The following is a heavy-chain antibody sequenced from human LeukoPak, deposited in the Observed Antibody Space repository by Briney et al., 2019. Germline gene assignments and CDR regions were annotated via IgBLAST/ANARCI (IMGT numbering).Heavy chain of an antibody. CDR1: GXSISSSSYY. J-gene: IGHJ4*02. V-gene: IGHV4-39*01. CDR3: ARHVRSNYYDTSGSLDY. CDR2: IYYSGST. D-gene: IGHD3-22*01. Sequence: SETLSLTCTVSGXSISSSSYYWDWIRQPPGKGLEWIGSIYYSGSTFYKPSLKSRVTISVDTPTNQFSLKLNSVTAADTAVYYCARHVRSNYYDTSGSLDYWGQGALVTVSS.